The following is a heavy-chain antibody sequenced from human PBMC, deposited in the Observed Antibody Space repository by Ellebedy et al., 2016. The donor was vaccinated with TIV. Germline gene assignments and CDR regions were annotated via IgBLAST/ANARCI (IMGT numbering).Heavy chain of an antibody. CDR3: ARRDGMDV. V-gene: IGHV1-2*02. CDR1: GYSFTDYY. Sequence: ASVKVSXXTSGYSFTDYYMHWVRQAPGQGLEWMGWIRPKSGDTHHAHKFQGRVTLTRDTSITTVYMELSSLRSEDTAVYYCARRDGMDVWGQGTTVTVSS. J-gene: IGHJ6*02. CDR2: IRPKSGDT.